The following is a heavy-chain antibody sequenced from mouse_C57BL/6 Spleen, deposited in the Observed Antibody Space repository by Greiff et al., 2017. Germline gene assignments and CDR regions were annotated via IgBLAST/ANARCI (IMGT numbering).Heavy chain of an antibody. J-gene: IGHJ4*01. CDR3: ARRGYTVVATNAMDY. D-gene: IGHD1-1*01. CDR1: GYTFTSYW. CDR2: IYPSDSET. V-gene: IGHV1-61*01. Sequence: QVQLQQPGAELVRPGSSVKLSCKASGYTFTSYWMDWVKQRPGQGLEWIGNIYPSDSETHYNQKFKDKATLTVDKSSSTAYMQLSSLPSEDSAVYYCARRGYTVVATNAMDYWGQGTRGTVAS.